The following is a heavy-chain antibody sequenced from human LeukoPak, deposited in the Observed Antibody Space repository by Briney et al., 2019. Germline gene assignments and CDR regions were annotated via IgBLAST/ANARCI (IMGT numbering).Heavy chain of an antibody. CDR2: ISYDGSNK. CDR3: ARTLPFYDILTGYYNGHYGMDV. Sequence: GGSLRLSCAASGFTFSSCAMHWVRQAPGKGLEWVAVISYDGSNKYYAGSVKGRFTISRDNSKNTLYLQMNSLRAEDTAVYYCARTLPFYDILTGYYNGHYGMDVWGQGTTVTVSS. CDR1: GFTFSSCA. V-gene: IGHV3-30*04. D-gene: IGHD3-9*01. J-gene: IGHJ6*02.